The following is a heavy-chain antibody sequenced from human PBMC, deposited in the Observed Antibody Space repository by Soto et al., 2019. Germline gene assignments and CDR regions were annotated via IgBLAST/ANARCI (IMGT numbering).Heavy chain of an antibody. D-gene: IGHD2-2*01. CDR1: AYTFTSYY. Sequence: ASVKVSCKASAYTFTSYYMHWVRQAPGQGLEWMGIINPSGGSTSYAQKFQGRVTMTRVTSRSTVYMELSSLRSEDTAVYYCARGLYCSSTSCYGGGSYGMDGWGQGTTVTVSS. CDR2: INPSGGST. CDR3: ARGLYCSSTSCYGGGSYGMDG. V-gene: IGHV1-46*01. J-gene: IGHJ6*02.